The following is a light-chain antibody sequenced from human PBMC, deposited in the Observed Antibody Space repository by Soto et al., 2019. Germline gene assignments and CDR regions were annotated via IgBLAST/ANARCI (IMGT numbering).Light chain of an antibody. V-gene: IGKV3-20*01. CDR1: QSVGTN. J-gene: IGKJ2*01. Sequence: EIVMTQSPATLSVSPGEGATLSCRAGQSVGTNLAWYQQRPGQAPRXLMYGSSGRATGTPDRFSGSGSGTDLTLTISRLEPEDCAVYYCQQYGSSPSTFGQGTKVDIK. CDR3: QQYGSSPST. CDR2: GSS.